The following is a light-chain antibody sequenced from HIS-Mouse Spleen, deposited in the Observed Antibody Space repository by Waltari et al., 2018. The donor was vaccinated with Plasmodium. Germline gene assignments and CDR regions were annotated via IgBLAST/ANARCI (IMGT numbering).Light chain of an antibody. CDR2: KAS. CDR3: QQYKSYSWT. J-gene: IGKJ1*01. Sequence: DIQMTQSPSTLSASVGDRVTITCRASQSISSRLAWYQQKPGKAPKLLIYKASSLESGVPSRFSGSGSGTEFTLTISSLQPDDFATYYCQQYKSYSWTFGQGTKVEIK. V-gene: IGKV1-5*03. CDR1: QSISSR.